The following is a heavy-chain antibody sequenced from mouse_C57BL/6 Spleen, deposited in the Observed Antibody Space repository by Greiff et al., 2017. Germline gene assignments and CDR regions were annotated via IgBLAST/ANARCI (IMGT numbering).Heavy chain of an antibody. Sequence: VQLQQSGPELVKPGASVKISCKASGYTFTDYYMNWVKQSHGKSLEWIGDINPNNGGTSYNQKFKGKATLTVDKSSSTAYMELRSLTSEDSAVYYCARWAGTGTLDYWGQGTTLTVSS. CDR1: GYTFTDYY. CDR2: INPNNGGT. CDR3: ARWAGTGTLDY. D-gene: IGHD4-1*01. V-gene: IGHV1-26*01. J-gene: IGHJ2*01.